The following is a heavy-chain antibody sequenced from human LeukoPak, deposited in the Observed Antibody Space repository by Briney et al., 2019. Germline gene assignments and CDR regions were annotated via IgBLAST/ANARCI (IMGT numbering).Heavy chain of an antibody. J-gene: IGHJ4*02. Sequence: SETLSLTCIVSGGSINNNYWSWIRQPPGKELEWIGYIYYSGSTEYNPALKSRVTMLVDTSKNQFSLKLSSVTAADTAVYYCARQSTYYDFWSGYSAGRYFDYWGQGTLVTVSS. D-gene: IGHD3-3*01. CDR3: ARQSTYYDFWSGYSAGRYFDY. CDR2: IYYSGST. V-gene: IGHV4-59*01. CDR1: GGSINNNY.